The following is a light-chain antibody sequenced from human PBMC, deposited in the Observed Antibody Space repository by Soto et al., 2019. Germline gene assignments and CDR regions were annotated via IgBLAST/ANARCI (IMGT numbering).Light chain of an antibody. CDR1: QSVSSN. J-gene: IGKJ1*01. CDR3: QHYNYWPPWT. CDR2: GAS. V-gene: IGKV3-15*01. Sequence: EIVMTQSPATLSVSPGERATLSCRASQSVSSNLAWYQQKPGQAPRLLIYGASTRATGIPARFSGSGSGTEFTLTISSLQSEDFAVYYCQHYNYWPPWTFGQLTKVDIK.